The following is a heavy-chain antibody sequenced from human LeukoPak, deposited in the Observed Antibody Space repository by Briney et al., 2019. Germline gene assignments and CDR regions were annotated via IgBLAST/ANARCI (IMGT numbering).Heavy chain of an antibody. CDR3: SRGGDYCLHY. V-gene: IGHV4-61*05. Sequence: SETLSLTCTVSGGSISSSSYYWGWIRQPPGKGLEWIGEIHHSGGINYNPSLKSRVTISLDKSKNQFSLELNSVTAADTALYYCSRGGDYCLHYWGQGTLVTVSS. CDR1: GGSISSSSYY. CDR2: IHHSGGI. D-gene: IGHD3-16*01. J-gene: IGHJ4*02.